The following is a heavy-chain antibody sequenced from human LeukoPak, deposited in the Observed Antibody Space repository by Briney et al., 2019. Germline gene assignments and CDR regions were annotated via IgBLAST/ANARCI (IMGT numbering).Heavy chain of an antibody. CDR2: IIPIFGTA. J-gene: IGHJ3*02. CDR1: GGTFSSYA. Sequence: ASVKVSCKASGGTFSSYAISWVRQAPGQGLEWMGGIIPIFGTANYAQKFQGRDTITADGSTSTAYMELSSLRSEDTAVYYCARDRGASLFVVVPAAIRDAFDIWGQGTMVTVSS. CDR3: ARDRGASLFVVVPAAIRDAFDI. V-gene: IGHV1-69*13. D-gene: IGHD2-2*01.